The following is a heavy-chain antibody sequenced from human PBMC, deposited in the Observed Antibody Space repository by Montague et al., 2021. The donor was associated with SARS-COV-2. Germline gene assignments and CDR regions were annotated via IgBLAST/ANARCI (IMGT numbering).Heavy chain of an antibody. J-gene: IGHJ4*02. CDR1: GGSISSFY. CDR2: ISDSGST. V-gene: IGHV4-59*08. Sequence: SETLSLTCTVSGGSISSFYWSWFRQPPGKGLEWIGYISDSGSTNYNPSLTSRVTMSVDTSKNQFSLKVNSVTAADTAVYYCARNDSATLPAVYWGQGTLVTVSS. D-gene: IGHD2-15*01. CDR3: ARNDSATLPAVY.